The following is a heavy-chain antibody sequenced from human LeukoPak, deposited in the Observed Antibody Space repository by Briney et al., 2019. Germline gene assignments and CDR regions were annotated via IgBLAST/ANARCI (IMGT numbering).Heavy chain of an antibody. CDR1: GFTFSSYW. CDR3: ARDLEEYCSGGSCSLFDY. CDR2: IKQDGSEK. Sequence: GGSLRLSCAASGFTFSSYWMSWVRQAPGKGLEWVANIKQDGSEKYYVDSVKGRFTISRDNAKNSLYLQMNSLSAEDTAVYYCARDLEEYCSGGSCSLFDYWGQGTLVTVSS. J-gene: IGHJ4*02. D-gene: IGHD2-15*01. V-gene: IGHV3-7*01.